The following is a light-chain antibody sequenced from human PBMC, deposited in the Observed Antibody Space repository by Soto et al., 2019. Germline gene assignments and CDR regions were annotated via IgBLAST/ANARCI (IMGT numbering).Light chain of an antibody. V-gene: IGKV4-1*01. J-gene: IGKJ4*01. CDR1: QSVLYSSNNKNY. CDR2: WAS. Sequence: DIVMTQSPDSLAVSLGERATINCKSSQSVLYSSNNKNYLAWYQQKPGQPPKLLISWASTRESGVPERFSGSGAGTDLTLTISSLQAEDVAVYYCQQYYSTPRLTFGGGTKVEIK. CDR3: QQYYSTPRLT.